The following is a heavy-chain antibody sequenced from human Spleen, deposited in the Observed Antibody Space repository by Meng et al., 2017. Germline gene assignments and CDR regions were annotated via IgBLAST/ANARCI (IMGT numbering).Heavy chain of an antibody. V-gene: IGHV3-15*01. D-gene: IGHD3-22*01. CDR2: IKSKTDGGTT. CDR3: SSGFPPDS. Sequence: EVEPGGSWGGLVMPGGAIWLACASSGFSFSNAWMSWVRQDPGKGLEWVARIKSKTDGGTTDYDAPVKGRFTISRDDSKNTLYLQLNSLKTEDTAVYYCSSGFPPDSWGQGTLVTVSS. CDR1: GFSFSNAW. J-gene: IGHJ5*01.